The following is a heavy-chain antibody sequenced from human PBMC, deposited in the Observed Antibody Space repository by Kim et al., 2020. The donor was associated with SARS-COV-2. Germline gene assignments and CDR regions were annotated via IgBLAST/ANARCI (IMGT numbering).Heavy chain of an antibody. J-gene: IGHJ4*02. CDR1: GFPFTTYD. CDR3: ANVPWYPPTVTTGGY. V-gene: IGHV3-23*01. D-gene: IGHD4-17*01. CDR2: ITKSGGT. Sequence: GGSLRLSCAASGFPFTTYDMNWVRQAPGKGLEWVSAITKSGGTYYADSVRGRFIISRDSSKGTLYLQMNTLRAEDTAVYYCANVPWYPPTVTTGGYWGQGTLVTVSS.